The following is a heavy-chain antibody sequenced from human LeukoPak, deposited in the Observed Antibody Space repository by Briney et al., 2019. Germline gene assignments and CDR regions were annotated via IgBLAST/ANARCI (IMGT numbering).Heavy chain of an antibody. Sequence: GGSLRLSCAASGFTFSSYSMNWVRQAPGKGLEWVSSISSSSSYIYYADSVKGRFTISRDNAKNSLYLQMNSLRAEDTAVYYCASWGGGYCSGGSCYGKDNWGQGTLVTVSS. D-gene: IGHD2-15*01. CDR3: ASWGGGYCSGGSCYGKDN. CDR1: GFTFSSYS. CDR2: ISSSSSYI. V-gene: IGHV3-21*01. J-gene: IGHJ4*02.